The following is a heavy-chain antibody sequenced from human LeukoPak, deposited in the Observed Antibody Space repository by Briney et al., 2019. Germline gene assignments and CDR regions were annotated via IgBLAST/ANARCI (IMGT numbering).Heavy chain of an antibody. CDR2: IYYSGST. CDR1: GGSISSYY. V-gene: IGHV4-59*01. J-gene: IGHJ5*02. Sequence: TLSLTCTVSGGSISSYYWSWIRQPPGKGLEWIGYIYYSGSTNYNPSLKSRVTISVDTSKNQFSLKLSSVTAADTAVYYCARDLIESCSSTSCYQWFDPWGQGTLVTVSS. D-gene: IGHD2-2*01. CDR3: ARDLIESCSSTSCYQWFDP.